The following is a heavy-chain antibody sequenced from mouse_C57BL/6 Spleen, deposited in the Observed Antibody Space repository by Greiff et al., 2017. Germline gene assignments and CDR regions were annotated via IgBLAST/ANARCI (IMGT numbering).Heavy chain of an antibody. J-gene: IGHJ1*03. CDR1: GYAFTNYL. CDR2: INPGSGGT. D-gene: IGHD1-1*01. Sequence: VQLQQSGAELVRPGTSVKVSCKASGYAFTNYLIEWVKQRPGQGLEWIGVINPGSGGTNYNEKFKGKATLTADKSSSTAYMQLSSLTSEDSAVYFCARDFYYGSSYGYFDVWGTGTTVTVSS. CDR3: ARDFYYGSSYGYFDV. V-gene: IGHV1-54*01.